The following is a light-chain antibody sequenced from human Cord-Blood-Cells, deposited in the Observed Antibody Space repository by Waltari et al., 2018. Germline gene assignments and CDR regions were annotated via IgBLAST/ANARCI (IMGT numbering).Light chain of an antibody. CDR3: MQALQTPFT. V-gene: IGKV2-28*01. CDR1: QSLLHSNGYNY. CDR2: LGS. J-gene: IGKJ3*01. Sequence: DIVMTQSPLSLPVTPGEPASISCRSSQSLLHSNGYNYLDWDLQKPGQSPQLLIYLGSNRASGVPDRFSGSGSGIDVTLKISRVEAEDVGVYYCMQALQTPFTFGPGTKVDIK.